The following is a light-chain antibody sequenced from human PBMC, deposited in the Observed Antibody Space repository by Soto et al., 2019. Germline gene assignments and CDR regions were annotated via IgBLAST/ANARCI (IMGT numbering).Light chain of an antibody. CDR3: QQRSNWPS. V-gene: IGKV3-11*01. Sequence: EIVLTQSPATLSLSPGERATLSCRASQSVRHYLAWYQQKPGQAPRLLIYDASNRATGIPARFSGSGSGTDFTLTISSLEPEDCAVYYCQQRSNWPSFGPGTKVDIK. CDR2: DAS. J-gene: IGKJ3*01. CDR1: QSVRHY.